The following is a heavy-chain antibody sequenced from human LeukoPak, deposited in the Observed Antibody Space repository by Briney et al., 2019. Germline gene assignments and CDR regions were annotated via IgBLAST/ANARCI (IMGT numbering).Heavy chain of an antibody. CDR1: GGSFSGYY. CDR3: ARSRRGWFDP. V-gene: IGHV4-34*01. Sequence: SETLSLTCDVYGGSFSGYYWSWIRQPPGKGLEWIGEINHSGSTNYNPSLKSRVTISVDTSKNQFSLKLSSVTAADTAVYYCARSRRGWFDPWGQGTLVTVSS. J-gene: IGHJ5*02. CDR2: INHSGST.